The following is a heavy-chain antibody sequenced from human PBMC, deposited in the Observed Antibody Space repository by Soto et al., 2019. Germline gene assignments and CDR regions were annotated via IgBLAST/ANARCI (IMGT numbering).Heavy chain of an antibody. J-gene: IGHJ6*03. V-gene: IGHV3-23*01. CDR2: ISGSGGST. D-gene: IGHD3-10*01. Sequence: EVQLLESGGGLVQPGGSLRLSCAASGFTFSSYAMSWVRQAPGKGLEWVSAISGSGGSTYYADSVKGRFTISRDNSKNTLYLQMNSLRAEDTAVYYCANEPPTMDSGSYYNGTLYYYYMDVWGKGTTVTVSS. CDR3: ANEPPTMDSGSYYNGTLYYYYMDV. CDR1: GFTFSSYA.